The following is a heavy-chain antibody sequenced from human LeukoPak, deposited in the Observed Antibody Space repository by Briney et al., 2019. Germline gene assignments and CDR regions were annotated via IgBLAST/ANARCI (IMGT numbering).Heavy chain of an antibody. CDR2: IRYDGSNK. D-gene: IGHD3-16*02. Sequence: PGGSLRLSCAASGSTFSSYGMHWVRQAPGKGLEWVAFIRYDGSNKYYADSVKGRFTISRDNSKNTLYLQMNSLRAEDTAVYYCAVAAYDYVWGSYRRGYYFDYWGQGTLVTVSS. CDR1: GSTFSSYG. J-gene: IGHJ4*02. CDR3: AVAAYDYVWGSYRRGYYFDY. V-gene: IGHV3-30*02.